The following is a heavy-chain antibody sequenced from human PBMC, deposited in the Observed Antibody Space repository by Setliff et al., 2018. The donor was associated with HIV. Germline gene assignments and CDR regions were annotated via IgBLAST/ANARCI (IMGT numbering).Heavy chain of an antibody. CDR3: AKTLPTLYPPHECYFAMDV. CDR1: GLTFSSYW. CDR2: IKEDGSEK. V-gene: IGHV3-7*03. Sequence: PGGSLRLSCAASGLTFSSYWMSWVRQAPGKGLEWMANIKEDGSEKYYVDSEKGRFTISRDNAKNSLYLQMNSLRAEDAAVYYCAKTLPTLYPPHECYFAMDVWGQGTTVTVSS. J-gene: IGHJ6*02. D-gene: IGHD2-15*01.